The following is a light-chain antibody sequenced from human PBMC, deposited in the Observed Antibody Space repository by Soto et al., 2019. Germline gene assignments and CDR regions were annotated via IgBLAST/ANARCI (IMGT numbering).Light chain of an antibody. CDR3: QQYNNWLWT. J-gene: IGKJ1*01. Sequence: EIVMTQSPATLSVSPGERATLSCRASQNISSNLAWYQQKPGQAPRVLIDGASTRATGIPARFSGSGSGTEFTLTNRSLQSEDFAVYYGQQYNNWLWTFGQGTKVEIK. V-gene: IGKV3-15*01. CDR2: GAS. CDR1: QNISSN.